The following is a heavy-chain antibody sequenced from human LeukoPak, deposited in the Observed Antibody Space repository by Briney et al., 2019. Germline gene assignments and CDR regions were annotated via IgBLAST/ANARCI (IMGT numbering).Heavy chain of an antibody. CDR1: GFTFSTDA. CDR2: ISYDGSNK. Sequence: GGSLRLSCAASGFTFSTDAMHWVRQAPGKGLEWVAVISYDGSNKYYADSMKGRFTISRDNAKNSLYLQMNSLRAEDTAVYYCASHRLYYDDSSGSDYWGQGTLVTVSS. D-gene: IGHD3-22*01. J-gene: IGHJ4*02. CDR3: ASHRLYYDDSSGSDY. V-gene: IGHV3-30*04.